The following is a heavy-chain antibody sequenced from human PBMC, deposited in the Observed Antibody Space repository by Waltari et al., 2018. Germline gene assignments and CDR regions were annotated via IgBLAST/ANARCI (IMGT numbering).Heavy chain of an antibody. V-gene: IGHV3-7*01. CDR3: ARESRYSYAFY. CDR1: GFTFSSYL. D-gene: IGHD5-18*01. CDR2: INQDGGEK. Sequence: EVQLVESGGGLVQPGGSLRLSCAASGFTFSSYLMSWVRQAPGKGLEWVANINQDGGEKYYVDSVKGRFTVSRDNAKNSLYLQMNSLRAEDTAVYYCARESRYSYAFYWGQGTLVTVSS. J-gene: IGHJ4*02.